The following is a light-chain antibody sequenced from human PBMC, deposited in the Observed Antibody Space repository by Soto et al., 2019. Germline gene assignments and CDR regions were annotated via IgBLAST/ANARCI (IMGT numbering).Light chain of an antibody. Sequence: EIVLTQSPATLSLSPGERATLSCRTSQSVRNHLVWYQQKPGQAPRLLIYDAFIRATGIPARFSGSGSGTDFTLTISSLEPEDFAVYYCQHRAIWPTSFGGGTKVEIK. CDR3: QHRAIWPTS. CDR1: QSVRNH. V-gene: IGKV3-11*01. CDR2: DAF. J-gene: IGKJ4*01.